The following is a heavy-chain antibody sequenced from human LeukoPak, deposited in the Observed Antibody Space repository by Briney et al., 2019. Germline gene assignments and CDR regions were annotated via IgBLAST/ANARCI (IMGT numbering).Heavy chain of an antibody. V-gene: IGHV3-NL1*01. CDR2: IYSGGRT. CDR1: GFTFSSYG. D-gene: IGHD4-23*01. J-gene: IGHJ4*02. CDR3: ASGMTTVERVDY. Sequence: PGRSLRLSCAASGFTFSSYGMHWVRQAPGKGLEWVSFIYSGGRTYYADSVKGRFTISRDNSKNTLYLQMNSLRAEDTAVYYCASGMTTVERVDYWGQGTLVTVSS.